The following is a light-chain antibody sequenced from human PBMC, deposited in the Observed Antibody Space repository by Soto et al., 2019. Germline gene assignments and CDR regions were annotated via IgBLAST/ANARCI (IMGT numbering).Light chain of an antibody. CDR1: QSIDSRY. CDR2: GAS. J-gene: IGKJ3*01. V-gene: IGKV3-20*01. CDR3: QLYGSSPLFA. Sequence: EIVLTQSPGLLSLSPGERATLSCRASQSIDSRYLGWYQQKPGQTPRLLIYGASGRATGIPDRFSGSGSGTDFTLTISRLEPEDFAVYYCQLYGSSPLFAFGPGTEVDL.